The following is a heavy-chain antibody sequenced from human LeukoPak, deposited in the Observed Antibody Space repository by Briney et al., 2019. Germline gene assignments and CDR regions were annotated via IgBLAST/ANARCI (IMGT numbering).Heavy chain of an antibody. CDR1: GHSLFTNGVA. CDR3: ARGEYTSIFN. CDR2: PYYRSKWSF. J-gene: IGHJ4*03. V-gene: IGHV6-1*01. D-gene: IGHD3-3*02. Sequence: SQTLSLTCDISGHSLFTNGVAWNWIRQSPSRGLEWLRRPYYRSKWSFEYAESVKSRLSINADTSKNQYYLHLTSVTPEDTAVYCGARGEYTSIFNWGHGTLVTVSS.